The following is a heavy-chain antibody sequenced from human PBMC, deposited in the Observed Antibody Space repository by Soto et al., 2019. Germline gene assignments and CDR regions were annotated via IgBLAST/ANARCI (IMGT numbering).Heavy chain of an antibody. CDR1: GFTFSSYG. V-gene: IGHV3-30*18. J-gene: IGHJ4*02. CDR2: ISYDGSNK. CDR3: AKDVGSPQGIFDY. D-gene: IGHD1-26*01. Sequence: QVQLVESGGGVVQPGRSLRLSCAASGFTFSSYGMHWVSQAPGKGLEWVAVISYDGSNKYYADSVKGRFTISRDNSKNTLYLQINSLRAEDTAVYYCAKDVGSPQGIFDYWGQGTLVTVSS.